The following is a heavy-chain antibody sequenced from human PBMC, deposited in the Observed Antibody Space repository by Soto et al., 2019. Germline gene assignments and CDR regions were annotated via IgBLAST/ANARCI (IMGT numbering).Heavy chain of an antibody. V-gene: IGHV3-23*01. CDR3: AKDIAATPYYGMDV. D-gene: IGHD6-13*01. CDR1: GFTFSSYA. CDR2: ISGSGGST. Sequence: GGSLRLSCAASGFTFSSYAMSWVRQAPGKGLEWVSAISGSGGSTYYADSVKGRFTISRDNSKNTLYLQMNSLRAEDTAVYYSAKDIAATPYYGMDVWGQGTTVTVSS. J-gene: IGHJ6*02.